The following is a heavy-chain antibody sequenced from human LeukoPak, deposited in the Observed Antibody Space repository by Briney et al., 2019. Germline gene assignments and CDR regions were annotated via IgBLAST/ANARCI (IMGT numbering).Heavy chain of an antibody. V-gene: IGHV3-11*06. CDR3: ARDLTYYGSGSYYYYYYYGMDV. CDR1: GFTFSDYY. CDR2: ISSSSSYT. J-gene: IGHJ6*02. Sequence: GGSLRLSCAASGFTFSDYYMSWIRQAPGKGLEWVSYISSSSSYTNYADSVKGRFTISRDNAKNSLYLQMNSLRAEDTAVYYCARDLTYYGSGSYYYYYYYGMDVWGQGTTVTVSS. D-gene: IGHD3-10*01.